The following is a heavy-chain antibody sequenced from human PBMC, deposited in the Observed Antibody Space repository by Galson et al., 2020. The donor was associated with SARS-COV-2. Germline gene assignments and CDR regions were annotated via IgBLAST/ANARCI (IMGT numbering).Heavy chain of an antibody. CDR3: ARLWFGKRDGFDI. CDR2: IYFSGAT. D-gene: IGHD3-10*01. J-gene: IGHJ3*02. CDR1: GVSISTNEYY. V-gene: IGHV4-39*07. Sequence: ASETLSLTCAVSGVSISTNEYYWGWIRQPPGKGLEWIGNIYFSGATYYNPSLKSRVTISVDMSKNQFSLSLNSVTAADTAVYFCARLWFGKRDGFDIWGPGTMVSVSS.